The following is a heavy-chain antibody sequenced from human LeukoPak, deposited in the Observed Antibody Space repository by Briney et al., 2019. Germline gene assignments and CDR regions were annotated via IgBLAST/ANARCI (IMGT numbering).Heavy chain of an antibody. V-gene: IGHV4-39*07. CDR3: ERENYYDSSGYPFDY. Sequence: AETLSLTCTVSGGSISSISYYWGWIRQPPGKGLEWIGSIYYSGSTYYNPSLKSRVTISVDTSKNQFSLKLSSVTAADTAVYYCERENYYDSSGYPFDYWGQGTLVTVSS. D-gene: IGHD3-22*01. CDR1: GGSISSISYY. J-gene: IGHJ4*02. CDR2: IYYSGST.